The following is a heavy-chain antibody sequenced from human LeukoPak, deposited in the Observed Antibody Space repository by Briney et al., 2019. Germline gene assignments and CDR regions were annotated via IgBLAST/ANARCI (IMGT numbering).Heavy chain of an antibody. V-gene: IGHV3-11*04. J-gene: IGHJ3*02. CDR1: GFTFSDYY. CDR3: ASLNPRSAFDI. Sequence: GGSLRLSCAASGFTFSDYYMSWIRQAPGKGLEWVSYISSSGSTIYYADSVKGRFTISRDNSKNTLYLQMNSLRAEDTAVYYCASLNPRSAFDIWGQGTMVTVSS. D-gene: IGHD1-14*01. CDR2: ISSSGSTI.